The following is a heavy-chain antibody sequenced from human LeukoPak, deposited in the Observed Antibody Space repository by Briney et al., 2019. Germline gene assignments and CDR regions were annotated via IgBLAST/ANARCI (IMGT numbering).Heavy chain of an antibody. CDR3: VGPTGAYNWNSWFDP. J-gene: IGHJ5*02. V-gene: IGHV3-64*05. CDR1: GFTFSSYA. CDR2: ISSNGGST. D-gene: IGHD1-7*01. Sequence: GGSLRLSCSASGFTFSSYAMHWVRQAPGKGLEYVSAISSNGGSTYYADSVKGRFTISSDNSKNTLNFQMSSLRAEDAAVYYCVGPTGAYNWNSWFDPWGQGTLVTVSS.